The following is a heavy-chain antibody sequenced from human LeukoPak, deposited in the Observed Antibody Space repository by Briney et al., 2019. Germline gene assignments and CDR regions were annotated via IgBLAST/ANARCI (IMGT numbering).Heavy chain of an antibody. CDR2: ISSSSSYI. V-gene: IGHV3-21*05. Sequence: GGSLRLSCAASGFTFSSYEMNWVRQAPGKGLEWVSYISSSSSYIYYADSVKGRFTISRDNAKNSLYLQMNTLRAEDTAVYYCARVEMATITAYWGQGTLVTVSS. D-gene: IGHD5-24*01. CDR3: ARVEMATITAY. J-gene: IGHJ4*02. CDR1: GFTFSSYE.